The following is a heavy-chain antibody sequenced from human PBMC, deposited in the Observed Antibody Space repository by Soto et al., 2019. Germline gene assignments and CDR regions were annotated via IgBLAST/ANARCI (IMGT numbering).Heavy chain of an antibody. V-gene: IGHV3-30*18. Sequence: QVQLVESGGGVVQPGRSLRLSCAASGFTFSSYGMHWVRQAPGKGLEWVAVISYDGSNKYYADSVKGRFTISRDNYKNTLYLQMNSLRAEDTAVYYCAKETNERGYSGYEFFDYWGQGTLVTVSS. CDR2: ISYDGSNK. D-gene: IGHD5-12*01. J-gene: IGHJ4*02. CDR3: AKETNERGYSGYEFFDY. CDR1: GFTFSSYG.